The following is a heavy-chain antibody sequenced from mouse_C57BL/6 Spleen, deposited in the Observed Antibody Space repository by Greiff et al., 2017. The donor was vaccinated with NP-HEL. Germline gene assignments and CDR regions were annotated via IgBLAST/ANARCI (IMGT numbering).Heavy chain of an antibody. V-gene: IGHV10-3*01. CDR1: GFTFNTYA. J-gene: IGHJ3*01. CDR3: VRGDYSNSWFAY. D-gene: IGHD2-5*01. CDR2: IRSKSSNYAT. Sequence: EVQLVESGGGLVQPKGSLKLSCAASGFTFNTYALHWVRQAPGKGLEWVARIRSKSSNYATYYADSVKYRCTISGDDSQSMLYLHMHNLKTEATALYYCVRGDYSNSWFAYWGQGTLGTVSA.